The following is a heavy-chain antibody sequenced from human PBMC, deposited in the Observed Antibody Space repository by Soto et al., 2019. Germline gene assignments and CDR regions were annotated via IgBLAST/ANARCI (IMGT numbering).Heavy chain of an antibody. D-gene: IGHD3-10*01. CDR1: GFTFDDYA. CDR3: ANLPLYGSGFDC. J-gene: IGHJ4*02. CDR2: ISWNGAAK. V-gene: IGHV3-9*01. Sequence: EAQLVESGGGLVQPGRSLRLSCVASGFTFDDYAIHWVRQAPGKGLEWVSGISWNGAAKGYADSVKGRFTISRDNAKNSLYLQMSSLRTEDTAIYYCANLPLYGSGFDCWGQGTLVTVYS.